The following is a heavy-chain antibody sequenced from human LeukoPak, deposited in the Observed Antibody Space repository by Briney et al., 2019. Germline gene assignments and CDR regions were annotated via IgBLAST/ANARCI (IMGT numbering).Heavy chain of an antibody. J-gene: IGHJ4*02. V-gene: IGHV3-20*04. CDR1: GFTFDSHA. D-gene: IGHD3-22*01. Sequence: PGGSLRLSCAASGFTFDSHAMSWVRQAPGRGLEWVSAIYWNGGSAAYADSVKGRFTISRDNAKNSLFLQMNNLRAEDTALYYCSSRDTSGYFSPPVYWGQGTLVTVSS. CDR3: SSRDTSGYFSPPVY. CDR2: IYWNGGSA.